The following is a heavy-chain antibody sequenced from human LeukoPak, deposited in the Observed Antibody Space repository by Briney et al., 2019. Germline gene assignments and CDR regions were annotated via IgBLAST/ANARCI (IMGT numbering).Heavy chain of an antibody. D-gene: IGHD3-10*01. V-gene: IGHV4-59*01. Sequence: KPSETLSLTCTVSGGSISSYYWSWIRQPPGKGLEWIGYIYDSGSTNYNPSLKSRVTISVDTSKNQFSLKLSSVTAADTAVYYCARETTDYYGSGRSFDYWAREPWSPSPQ. CDR3: ARETTDYYGSGRSFDY. CDR1: GGSISSYY. J-gene: IGHJ4*02. CDR2: IYDSGST.